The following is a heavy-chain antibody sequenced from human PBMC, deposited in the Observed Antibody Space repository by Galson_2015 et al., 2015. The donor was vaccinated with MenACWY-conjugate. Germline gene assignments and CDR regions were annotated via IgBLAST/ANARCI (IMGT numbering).Heavy chain of an antibody. V-gene: IGHV5-51*01. J-gene: IGHJ3*01. CDR1: GYIFSTYW. CDR2: IYPGDTYI. CDR3: TRRLIANFRDAFDF. Sequence: HSGAAVKKPGESLTISCQGSGYIFSTYWVAWVRQMPGKGLEWLGMIYPGDTYIRNNPSFERPVTMSVDKSISTGYLRWSSLKASDTAMYYCTRRLIANFRDAFDFWGQGTMVTVSS. D-gene: IGHD2-21*01.